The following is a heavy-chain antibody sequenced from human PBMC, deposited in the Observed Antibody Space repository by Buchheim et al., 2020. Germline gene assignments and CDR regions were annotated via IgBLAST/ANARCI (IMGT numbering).Heavy chain of an antibody. CDR2: INQDGNEK. Sequence: EVQLVESGGDLVQPGGSLRLSCAASGLTFSSCWMTWVRQTPGKGLEWVANINQDGNEKYYVDSVKGRFTISRDNAKSALYLKMYSTSAEDTAVYYFAGWVSTVYYCGQGAL. V-gene: IGHV3-7*01. CDR1: GLTFSSCW. J-gene: IGHJ4*02. D-gene: IGHD1-26*01. CDR3: AGWVSTVYY.